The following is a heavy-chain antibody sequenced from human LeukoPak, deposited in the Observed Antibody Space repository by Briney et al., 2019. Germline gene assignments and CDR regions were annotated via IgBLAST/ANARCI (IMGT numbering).Heavy chain of an antibody. J-gene: IGHJ2*01. CDR1: GYTFTSYY. D-gene: IGHD3-22*01. Sequence: ASVKVSCKSSGYTFTSYYLHWVRQAPGHGLEWMGWINPDNGGTNYLEKFQGRVTMTRDTSISTAYMELKRLTSDDTAVYYCARDCGLHSSGYGPFDLWGRGTLVTVSS. CDR3: ARDCGLHSSGYGPFDL. V-gene: IGHV1-2*02. CDR2: INPDNGGT.